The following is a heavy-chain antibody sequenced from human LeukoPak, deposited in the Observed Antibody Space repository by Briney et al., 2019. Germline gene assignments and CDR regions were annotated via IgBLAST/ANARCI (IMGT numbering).Heavy chain of an antibody. J-gene: IGHJ6*02. CDR2: VIPIFGTE. Sequence: AVKVSCKASGGTFSSYAISGVRPPPGQGLEWVGEVIPIFGTENYSQKYQGRVKITANDSTSKAYMKLSSLRSEDTAVDNCARDCPTGSWSSFSLGMDVWGQGTTVTVSS. CDR1: GGTFSSYA. V-gene: IGHV1-69*13. D-gene: IGHD3-10*01. CDR3: ARDCPTGSWSSFSLGMDV.